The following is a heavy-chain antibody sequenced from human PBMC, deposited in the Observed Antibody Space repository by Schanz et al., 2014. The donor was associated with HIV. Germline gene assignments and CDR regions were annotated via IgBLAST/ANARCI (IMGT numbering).Heavy chain of an antibody. J-gene: IGHJ5*02. CDR1: GFTLTSYA. D-gene: IGHD2-2*03. Sequence: QVQLVQSGVEVKKPGASVKVSCKASGFTLTSYAIVWVRQAPGQGLEWMGWISGYNGATDYAQKGQGRVPLTADTSTNTAYMELRSLSSDDTAVYYWAREVDIVVVPAAIVGWFDPWGQGTLVTVSS. V-gene: IGHV1-18*01. CDR2: ISGYNGAT. CDR3: AREVDIVVVPAAIVGWFDP.